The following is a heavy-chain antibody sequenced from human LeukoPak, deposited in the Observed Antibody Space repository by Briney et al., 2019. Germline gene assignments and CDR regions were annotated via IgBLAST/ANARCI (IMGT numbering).Heavy chain of an antibody. CDR3: AKGLAYYDSSGYFV. CDR1: GFTFSSYG. V-gene: IGHV3-23*01. D-gene: IGHD3-22*01. J-gene: IGHJ4*02. Sequence: PGGSLRLSCAASGFTFSSYGMSWVRQAPGKGLEWVSAISGSGGSTYYADSVKGRFTISRDNSKNTLYLQMNSLRAEDTAVYYCAKGLAYYDSSGYFVWGQGTLVTVSS. CDR2: ISGSGGST.